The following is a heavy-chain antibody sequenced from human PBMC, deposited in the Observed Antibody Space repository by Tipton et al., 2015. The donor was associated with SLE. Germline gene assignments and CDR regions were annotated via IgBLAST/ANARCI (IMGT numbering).Heavy chain of an antibody. CDR3: ARGILEWSDY. CDR1: GGSISSSSYY. V-gene: IGHV4-39*07. CDR2: IYYSGST. Sequence: LRLSCTVSGGSISSSSYYWGWIRQPPGKGLEWIGSIYYSGSTYYNPSLKSRVTISVDTSKNQFSLKLSSVTAADTAVYYCARGILEWSDYWGQGTLVTVSS. J-gene: IGHJ4*02. D-gene: IGHD3-3*01.